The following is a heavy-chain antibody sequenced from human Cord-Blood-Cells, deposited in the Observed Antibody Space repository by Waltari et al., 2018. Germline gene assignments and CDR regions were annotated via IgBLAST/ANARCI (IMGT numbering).Heavy chain of an antibody. CDR3: ARASNWRFDY. CDR2: SSSSSSYI. D-gene: IGHD1-20*01. V-gene: IGHV3-21*01. Sequence: EVQLVESGGGLVKPGGSLRLSCADSGFTFSSYSMNWVRQAPGKGLEWLSFSSSSSSYIYYADSVKGRFTISRDHAKNSLYLQRNSLRAEDTAVYYCARASNWRFDYWGQGTLVTVSS. CDR1: GFTFSSYS. J-gene: IGHJ4*02.